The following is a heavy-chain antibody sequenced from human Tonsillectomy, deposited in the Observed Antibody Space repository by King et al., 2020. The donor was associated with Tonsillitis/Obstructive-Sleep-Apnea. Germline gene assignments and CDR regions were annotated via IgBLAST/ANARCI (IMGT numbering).Heavy chain of an antibody. J-gene: IGHJ6*03. D-gene: IGHD2-2*01. CDR3: ARVGRSVLPAAIGYFYYYMDV. Sequence: VQLQQWGAGLLKPSETLSLTCAVFGGSFSHYYWSWIRQPPGKGLEWMGEINHSGSTNYNPSLKSRVTISVDTSKNQFSLKLRSVTAADTAVYYGARVGRSVLPAAIGYFYYYMDVWGKGTTVTVSS. CDR2: INHSGST. V-gene: IGHV4-34*01. CDR1: GGSFSHYY.